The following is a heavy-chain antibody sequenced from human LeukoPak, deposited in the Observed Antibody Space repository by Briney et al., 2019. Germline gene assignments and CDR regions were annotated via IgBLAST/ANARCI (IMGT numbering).Heavy chain of an antibody. Sequence: SETLSLTCTVSGLSIDTYYWSCIRQPPGKGLEWIGYIYYSGSTNYNHSLKSRVTISVDTSTVTPELSSMTAADTAVYYCARTVRQNWGWQYFDLWGRGTLVTVSS. CDR1: GLSIDTYY. CDR2: IYYSGST. J-gene: IGHJ2*01. D-gene: IGHD7-27*01. V-gene: IGHV4-59*08. CDR3: ARTVRQNWGWQYFDL.